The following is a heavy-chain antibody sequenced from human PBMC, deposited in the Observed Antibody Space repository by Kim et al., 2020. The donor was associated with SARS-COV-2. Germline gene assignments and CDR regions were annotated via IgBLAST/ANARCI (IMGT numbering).Heavy chain of an antibody. J-gene: IGHJ4*02. V-gene: IGHV3-23*01. Sequence: GGSLRLSCGASGFRFSTYAMGWVRQAPGKGLEFVSGISGSGGSANNADSVKGRFTISRDNSKNTMYLHMNSLRAEDTAVYYCVVPGGKWGQGTLVTVSS. CDR2: ISGSGGSA. D-gene: IGHD3-16*01. CDR1: GFRFSTYA. CDR3: VVPGGK.